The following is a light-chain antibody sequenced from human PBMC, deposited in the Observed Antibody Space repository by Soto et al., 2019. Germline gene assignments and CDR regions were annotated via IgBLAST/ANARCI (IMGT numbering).Light chain of an antibody. CDR2: GAS. CDR1: QSISSY. Sequence: DIQMTQSPSSLSASVGDRVTITCRASQSISSYLNWYQHKPGKAPKLLIYGASSLQSGVPSRFSGSGSGTDFTLTISTLQPEDFATYYCQQSHSTPISFGQGKRREIK. CDR3: QQSHSTPIS. J-gene: IGKJ5*01. V-gene: IGKV1-39*01.